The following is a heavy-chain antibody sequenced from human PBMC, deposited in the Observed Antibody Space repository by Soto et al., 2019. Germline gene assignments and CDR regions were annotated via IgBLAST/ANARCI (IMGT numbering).Heavy chain of an antibody. CDR3: ARDIDYNIDY. J-gene: IGHJ4*02. CDR1: GYIFTSYG. Sequence: EASVKVSCKASGYIFTSYGFSWVRQAPGQGLEWVGWINAYNGNTNYAQRFQGRVTVNTDTSKSTAYMELRNLRSDDTAVYYCARDIDYNIDYWGLGTLVTVSS. D-gene: IGHD4-4*01. V-gene: IGHV1-18*01. CDR2: INAYNGNT.